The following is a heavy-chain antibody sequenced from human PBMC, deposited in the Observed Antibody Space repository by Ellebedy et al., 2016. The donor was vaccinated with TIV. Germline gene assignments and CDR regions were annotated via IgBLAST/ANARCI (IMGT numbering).Heavy chain of an antibody. CDR2: IHPSGSI. CDR3: ARGSDSRKVGY. V-gene: IGHV4-34*01. D-gene: IGHD3-22*01. J-gene: IGHJ4*02. Sequence: MPSETLSLTCAVYGGSFSNYYWNWLRQSPGRGLEWIGEIHPSGSIYYNPSLTSRVTISGDTSKNQFSRQLSSVTAADTALYYCARGSDSRKVGYWGQGTLVTVSS. CDR1: GGSFSNYY.